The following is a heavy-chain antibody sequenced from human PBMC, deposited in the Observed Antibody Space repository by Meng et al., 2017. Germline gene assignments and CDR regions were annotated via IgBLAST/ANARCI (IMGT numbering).Heavy chain of an antibody. CDR2: IYYSGST. Sequence: SETLSLTCTVSGGSISSSSYYWGWIRQPPGKGLEWIGSIYYSGSTYYNPSLKSRVTISVDTSKNQFSLKLSSVTAADTAVYYCARDLGAYYYDSSGYYSVNWGQGALVTVSS. J-gene: IGHJ4*02. CDR1: GGSISSSSYY. CDR3: ARDLGAYYYDSSGYYSVN. V-gene: IGHV4-39*07. D-gene: IGHD3-22*01.